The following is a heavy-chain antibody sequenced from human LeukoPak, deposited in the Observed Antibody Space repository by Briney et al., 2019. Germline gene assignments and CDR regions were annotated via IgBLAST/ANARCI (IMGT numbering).Heavy chain of an antibody. V-gene: IGHV4-4*09. J-gene: IGHJ5*02. D-gene: IGHD3-10*01. Sequence: SETLSLTCTVSGGSISSYYWTWIRQPPGKGLEWIGYIYSSGRTNYNPSLKSQVTMSVDTSKNQFSLKVISVTAADTAVYYCARLSAGFISSYWFDPWGQGTLVTVSS. CDR2: IYSSGRT. CDR1: GGSISSYY. CDR3: ARLSAGFISSYWFDP.